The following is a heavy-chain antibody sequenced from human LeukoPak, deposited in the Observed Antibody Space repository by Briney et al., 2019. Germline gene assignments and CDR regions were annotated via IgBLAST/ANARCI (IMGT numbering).Heavy chain of an antibody. CDR3: AKDRWGMTTVVNPLFVQ. CDR2: ISGGGYTT. CDR1: GFMFSSYA. D-gene: IGHD4-23*01. J-gene: IGHJ4*02. V-gene: IGHV3-23*01. Sequence: GGSLRLSCAASGFMFSSYAMSWVRQAPGKGLEWVSTISGGGYTTYYADSVKGRFTISRDTSNNTVYLQINSLRVDDTAVYFCAKDRWGMTTVVNPLFVQWGQGTLVTVSS.